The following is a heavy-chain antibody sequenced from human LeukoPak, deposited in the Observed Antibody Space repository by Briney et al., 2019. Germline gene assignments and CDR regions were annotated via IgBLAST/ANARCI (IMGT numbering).Heavy chain of an antibody. CDR3: AKGRRYSSSWYYFDY. Sequence: GGSLRLSCAASGFTFRNYTMTWVRQAPGKGLEWVSAISGSGGSTYYADSVKGRFTISRDNSKNTLYLQMNSLRAEDTAVYYCAKGRRYSSSWYYFDYWGQGTLVTVSS. CDR1: GFTFRNYT. V-gene: IGHV3-23*01. J-gene: IGHJ4*02. CDR2: ISGSGGST. D-gene: IGHD6-13*01.